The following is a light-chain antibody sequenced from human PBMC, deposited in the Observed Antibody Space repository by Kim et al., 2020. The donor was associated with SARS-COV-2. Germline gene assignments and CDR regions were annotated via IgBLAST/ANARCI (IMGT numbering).Light chain of an antibody. CDR3: QQYGSSSLT. CDR1: QSISYTF. V-gene: IGKV3-20*01. Sequence: SPGESATLSCRASQSISYTFFAWYQQKPGQAPRLLIFGASNRAAGIPDRFSGSGSGTDFTLTISRLQPEDFAVYYCQQYGSSSLTFGGGTKVDIK. J-gene: IGKJ4*01. CDR2: GAS.